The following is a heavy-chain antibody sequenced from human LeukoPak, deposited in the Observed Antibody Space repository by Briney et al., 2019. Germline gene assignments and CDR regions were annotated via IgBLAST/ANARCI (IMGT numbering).Heavy chain of an antibody. CDR3: ARVTGYMVEDYFDY. CDR1: GASFNDYY. D-gene: IGHD5-12*01. V-gene: IGHV4-34*01. Sequence: MPSETLSLTCAVSGASFNDYYWTWIRQPPGKGPEWIGEISHSGSTNSNPSLRSRVTISVDTSKNQFSLRLSSVTAADTAVYYCARVTGYMVEDYFDYWGQGTLVTVSS. J-gene: IGHJ4*02. CDR2: ISHSGST.